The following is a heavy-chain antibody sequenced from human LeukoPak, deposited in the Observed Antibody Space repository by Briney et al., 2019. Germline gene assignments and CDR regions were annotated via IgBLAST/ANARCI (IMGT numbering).Heavy chain of an antibody. J-gene: IGHJ6*03. D-gene: IGHD5-18*01. CDR2: IYPGDSDS. CDR3: ARRAYTYGRYYMDV. CDR1: GFTFTDYW. Sequence: GESLQISCKGSGFTFTDYWIAWVRQMPGKGLEWMGIIYPGDSDSRYSPSFQGQVTISADKSISTAYLQWSSLEASDSAMYYCARRAYTYGRYYMDVWGEGTTVTVSS. V-gene: IGHV5-51*01.